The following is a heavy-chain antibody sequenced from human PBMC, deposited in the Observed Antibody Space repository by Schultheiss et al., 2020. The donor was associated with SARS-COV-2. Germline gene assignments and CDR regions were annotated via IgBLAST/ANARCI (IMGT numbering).Heavy chain of an antibody. V-gene: IGHV3-21*05. D-gene: IGHD2-2*01. Sequence: GGSLRLSCAASGFTFSSYSMNWVRQAPGKGLEWVSYISSSSSYIYYADSVKGRFTISRDNAKNTVYLQMNSLRAEDTAVYYCAKDRGGRVVPAAIYAFDIWGQGTMVTVSS. CDR1: GFTFSSYS. CDR3: AKDRGGRVVPAAIYAFDI. CDR2: ISSSSSYI. J-gene: IGHJ3*02.